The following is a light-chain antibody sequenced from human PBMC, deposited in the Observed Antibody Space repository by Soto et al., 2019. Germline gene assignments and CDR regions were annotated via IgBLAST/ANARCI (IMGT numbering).Light chain of an antibody. J-gene: IGKJ1*01. CDR2: GAS. V-gene: IGKV1-9*01. CDR1: QGISTY. Sequence: DIQLTQSPSFLSASVGDTVTITCRASQGISTYLAWYQQKPGKAPKNLIYGASTLQSGVPSRFSGSGSGTEFTLTISSLQPEDFATYDCQGHSTYPRTFGPGTKVEIK. CDR3: QGHSTYPRT.